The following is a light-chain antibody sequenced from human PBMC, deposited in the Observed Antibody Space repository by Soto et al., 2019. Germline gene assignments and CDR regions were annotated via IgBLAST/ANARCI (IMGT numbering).Light chain of an antibody. J-gene: IGKJ1*01. CDR2: ETS. CDR3: QQANDFPWT. V-gene: IGKV1-12*01. Sequence: DIQMTQSPSSVSSSVGDRVTITCRASQSLTKWLAWYQQKPGGAPRLLVYETSTLQSGVSSRFSGSGSGTEFTLTISGLQPEDFATYYCQQANDFPWTFGQGTKVAIK. CDR1: QSLTKW.